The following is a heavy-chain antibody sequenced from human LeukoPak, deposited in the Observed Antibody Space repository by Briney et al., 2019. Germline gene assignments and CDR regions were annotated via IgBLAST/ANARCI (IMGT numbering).Heavy chain of an antibody. J-gene: IGHJ4*02. CDR2: ISSSGSTI. Sequence: PGGSLRLSCAASGFTFSSYEMNWVRQAPGKGLEWVSYISSSGSTIYYADSVKGRFTISRDNAKNSLYLQMNSLRAEDTAVYYCAREIDYGDYAGFDYWGQGTLVTVSS. CDR3: AREIDYGDYAGFDY. D-gene: IGHD4-17*01. V-gene: IGHV3-48*03. CDR1: GFTFSSYE.